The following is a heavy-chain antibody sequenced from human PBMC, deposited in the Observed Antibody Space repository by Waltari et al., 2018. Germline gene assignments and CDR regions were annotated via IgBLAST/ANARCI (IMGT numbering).Heavy chain of an antibody. Sequence: QVQLVQSGAEVKKPGASVKVSCKVSGYTLTELSMHWVRQAPGKGLEWMGGFDTEDGETIYAQKFQGRVTRTEDTSTDTAYMELSSLRSEDTAVYYCATDGVGGATLFDYWGQGTLVTVSS. D-gene: IGHD1-26*01. CDR2: FDTEDGET. CDR1: GYTLTELS. J-gene: IGHJ4*02. CDR3: ATDGVGGATLFDY. V-gene: IGHV1-24*01.